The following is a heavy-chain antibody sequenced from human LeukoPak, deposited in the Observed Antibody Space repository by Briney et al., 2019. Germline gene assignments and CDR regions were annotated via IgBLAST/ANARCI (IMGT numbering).Heavy chain of an antibody. D-gene: IGHD6-6*01. V-gene: IGHV3-7*01. CDR2: IKQDGSEK. CDR3: ARTDSSSSGYFDY. CDR1: GFTFSSNW. Sequence: GGSLGLSCAASGFTFSSNWMSWVRQIPGKGLEWVANIKQDGSEKKYVDSVKGRFTISRDNAKNSLYLQMNSLRAEDTAVYYCARTDSSSSGYFDYWGQGTLVTVSS. J-gene: IGHJ4*02.